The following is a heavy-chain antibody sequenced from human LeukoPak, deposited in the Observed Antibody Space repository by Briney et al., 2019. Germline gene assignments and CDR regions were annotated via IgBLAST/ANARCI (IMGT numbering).Heavy chain of an antibody. Sequence: PGGSLRLSYVVSGIPFSDFYMNWIRQAPGKGLEWISYISSSSSYTDYAESVRGRFTISRDNAKSALYLQMNDLRVDDTALYYCAAGTAADYWGQGTLVIVSS. CDR2: ISSSSSYT. D-gene: IGHD6-13*01. CDR3: AAGTAADY. J-gene: IGHJ4*02. V-gene: IGHV3-11*03. CDR1: GIPFSDFY.